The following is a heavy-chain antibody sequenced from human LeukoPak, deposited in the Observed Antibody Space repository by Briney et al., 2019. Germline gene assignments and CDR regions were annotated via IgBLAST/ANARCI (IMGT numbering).Heavy chain of an antibody. Sequence: GGSLRLSCAASGFTVSNNYMSWVRQAPGKGLEWVSIIYTAGSTYYADSVKGRFTTSRDNSKNTLYLQMNSLRAEDTAVYYCATNYDVLTGYYSDVGYWGQGTLVTVSS. CDR1: GFTVSNNY. CDR2: IYTAGST. D-gene: IGHD3-9*01. CDR3: ATNYDVLTGYYSDVGY. J-gene: IGHJ4*02. V-gene: IGHV3-66*01.